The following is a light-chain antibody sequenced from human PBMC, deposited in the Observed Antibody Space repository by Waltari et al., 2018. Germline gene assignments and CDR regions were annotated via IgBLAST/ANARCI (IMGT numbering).Light chain of an antibody. CDR2: EVN. CDR3: SSYAGSNNLV. Sequence: QSALTQPPSASGSPGQSVTISCTGTSSDVGGYKFVSWYQQHPGRAPKLMIYEVNQRPSGVTDRFSGSKSGNTASLTVSGLQAEDEADYYCSSYAGSNNLVFGTGTKVTVL. CDR1: SSDVGGYKF. J-gene: IGLJ1*01. V-gene: IGLV2-8*01.